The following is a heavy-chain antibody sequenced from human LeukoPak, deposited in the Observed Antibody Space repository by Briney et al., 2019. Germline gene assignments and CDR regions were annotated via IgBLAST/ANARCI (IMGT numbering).Heavy chain of an antibody. CDR3: ARDDSGSPDY. V-gene: IGHV1-18*01. CDR1: GYTFTSYG. CDR2: ISTYNGNT. Sequence: VASVKVSCKASGYTFTSYGISWVRQAPGQGLEWMGWISTYNGNTNYAQKLQGRVTMTTDTSTSTAYKELRSLRSDDTAVYYCARDDSGSPDYWGQGTLVTVSS. D-gene: IGHD1-26*01. J-gene: IGHJ4*02.